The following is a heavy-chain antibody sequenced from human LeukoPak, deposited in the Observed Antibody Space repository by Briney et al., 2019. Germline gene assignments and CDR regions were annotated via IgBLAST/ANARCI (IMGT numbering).Heavy chain of an antibody. CDR1: GFTFSSYS. Sequence: PGGSLRLSCAASGFTFSSYSMNWVRQAPAKGLEWVSSISSSSSYIYYADSVKGRYTISRDNAKNSLYLQMNSLRAEDTAVYYCARDWGIAVAGDWGQGTLVTVSS. D-gene: IGHD6-19*01. CDR3: ARDWGIAVAGD. V-gene: IGHV3-21*01. J-gene: IGHJ4*02. CDR2: ISSSSSYI.